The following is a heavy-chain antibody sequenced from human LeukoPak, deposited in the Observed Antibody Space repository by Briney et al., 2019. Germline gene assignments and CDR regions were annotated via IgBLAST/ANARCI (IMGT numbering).Heavy chain of an antibody. CDR3: ARHRIIRDVATGDYFDS. D-gene: IGHD5-24*01. Sequence: PSETLSLTCTVSGGSLSSAHGWSWIRQPPGKGLEWIGYSQNSGCTNCNPSLKSRVTISVDTSKNQFSLKLRSVTAADTAVFYCARHRIIRDVATGDYFDSWGQGTLVTVSS. CDR1: GGSLSSAH. J-gene: IGHJ4*02. V-gene: IGHV4-59*08. CDR2: SQNSGCT.